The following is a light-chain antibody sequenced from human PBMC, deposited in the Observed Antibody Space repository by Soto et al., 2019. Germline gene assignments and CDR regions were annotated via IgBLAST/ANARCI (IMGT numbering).Light chain of an antibody. Sequence: EIVLTQSPATLSLSPGERATLSCRASQSVSSYLAWYQQKPGQAPRLLINDASNRATGIPARFSGSGSGTDFTLTISSLEPEDFAAYYCQQRSNWPLMYTFGQGTTLEIK. V-gene: IGKV3-11*01. CDR2: DAS. J-gene: IGKJ2*01. CDR3: QQRSNWPLMYT. CDR1: QSVSSY.